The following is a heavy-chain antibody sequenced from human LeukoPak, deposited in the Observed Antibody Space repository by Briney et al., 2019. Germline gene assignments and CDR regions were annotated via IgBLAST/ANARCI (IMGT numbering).Heavy chain of an antibody. D-gene: IGHD1-26*01. CDR3: GRYGVVGATPDY. J-gene: IGHJ4*02. CDR1: GLTIRTFS. Sequence: GGSLRLSCTASGLTIRTFSMNWVRQAPRKGLDWVSSSDINSGGMYYSDSVKRRFTISRDNTKSSLYLQMNSLRGEDTAVYYCGRYGVVGATPDYWGQGTPVTVSP. V-gene: IGHV3-21*01. CDR2: SDINSGGM.